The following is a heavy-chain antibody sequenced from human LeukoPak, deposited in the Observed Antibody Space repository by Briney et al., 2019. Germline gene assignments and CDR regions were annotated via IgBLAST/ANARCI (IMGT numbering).Heavy chain of an antibody. J-gene: IGHJ5*02. CDR1: GFTFSSYG. CDR2: ISYGGSNK. V-gene: IGHV3-30*18. D-gene: IGHD3-3*01. CDR3: AKGLTIFGLPEGNWFDP. Sequence: GRPLRLSCAASGFTFSSYGMHWVRQAPGKGLEWVAVISYGGSNKYYADSVKGRFTISRDNSKNTLYLQMNSLRAEDTAVYYCAKGLTIFGLPEGNWFDPWGQGTLVTVSS.